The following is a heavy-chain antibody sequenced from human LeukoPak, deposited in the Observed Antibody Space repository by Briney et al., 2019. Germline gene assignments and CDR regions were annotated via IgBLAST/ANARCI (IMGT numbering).Heavy chain of an antibody. V-gene: IGHV4-34*01. J-gene: IGHJ6*02. CDR2: INHSGST. CDR1: GGSFSGYY. CDR3: ARGSDYYYYGMDV. Sequence: SETLSLTCAVYGGSFSGYYWSWIRQPPGKGLEWIGEINHSGSTNYNPSLKSRVTISVDTSKNQFSLKLSSVTAADTAVYHCARGSDYYYYGMDVWGQGTTVTVSS.